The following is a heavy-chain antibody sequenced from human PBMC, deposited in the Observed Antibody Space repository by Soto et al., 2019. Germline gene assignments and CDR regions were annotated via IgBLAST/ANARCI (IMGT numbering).Heavy chain of an antibody. CDR3: ARSQGGSSSLDIYFYYFYGMDV. V-gene: IGHV1-69*01. CDR1: GGTFSSYA. Sequence: QVQLVQSGAEVKKPGSSVKVSCKAPGGTFSSYAISWVRQAPGQGLEWMGGIIPIFGTAKYAQKFQGRVTITADEFKGTGYMELSSLRSEDTAVYYCARSQGGSSSLDIYFYYFYGMDVWGQGTTVTVSS. CDR2: IIPIFGTA. J-gene: IGHJ6*02. D-gene: IGHD2-15*01.